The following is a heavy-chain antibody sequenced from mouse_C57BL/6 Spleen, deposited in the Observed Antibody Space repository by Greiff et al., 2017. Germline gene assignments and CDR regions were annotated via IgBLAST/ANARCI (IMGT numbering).Heavy chain of an antibody. CDR2: IIPSTGST. J-gene: IGHJ2*01. V-gene: IGHV1-53*01. Sequence: QVQLQQPGTELMKPGASVKLSCKASGYTFTRYWIQWVKQRPGHGLEWIGDIIPSTGSTNYNEKFKSKATLTVDKSSSTAYMQLSSLTAEDSAVYYFARWSYDYYYFDDGGQGTTLTGYS. CDR1: GYTFTRYW. CDR3: ARWSYDYYYFDD. D-gene: IGHD2-4*01.